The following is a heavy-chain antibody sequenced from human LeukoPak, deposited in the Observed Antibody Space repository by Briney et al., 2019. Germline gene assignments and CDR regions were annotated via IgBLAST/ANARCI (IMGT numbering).Heavy chain of an antibody. V-gene: IGHV4-39*01. CDR2: IYYSGST. Sequence: SETLSLTCTVSGGSISSSSYYWGWIRQSPGKGLEWIGSIYYSGSTYYNPSLKSRVTISVDTSKNQFSLKLSSVTAADTAVYYCARIGGCTNGVWYFPQYYYYGMDVWGQGTTVTVSS. D-gene: IGHD2-8*01. CDR3: ARIGGCTNGVWYFPQYYYYGMDV. J-gene: IGHJ6*02. CDR1: GGSISSSSYY.